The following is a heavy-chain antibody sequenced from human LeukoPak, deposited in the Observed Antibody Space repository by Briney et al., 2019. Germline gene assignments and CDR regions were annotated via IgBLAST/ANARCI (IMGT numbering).Heavy chain of an antibody. D-gene: IGHD3-16*02. J-gene: IGHJ6*02. CDR3: ARDYPNDYYYYGMDV. Sequence: GRSLRLSCAASGFTFSSYAMHWVRQAPGKGLEWVAVISYDGSNKYYADSVKGRFTISRDNSKNTLYLQMNSLRAEDTAVYYCARDYPNDYYYYGMDVWGQGTTVTVSS. CDR1: GFTFSSYA. CDR2: ISYDGSNK. V-gene: IGHV3-30-3*01.